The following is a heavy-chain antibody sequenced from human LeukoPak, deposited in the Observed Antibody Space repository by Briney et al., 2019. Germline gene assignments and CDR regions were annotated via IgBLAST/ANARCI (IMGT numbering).Heavy chain of an antibody. V-gene: IGHV3-7*01. Sequence: PGGSLRLSCAASGFTFSNSWMSWVRQAPGKGLEWEATIKPDGSAQYYVDSVKGRFTISRDNAKNSLFPQINSLRAEDTAVYYCANGGTYSSGPWGQGTLVTVSS. J-gene: IGHJ5*02. D-gene: IGHD3-22*01. CDR2: IKPDGSAQ. CDR1: GFTFSNSW. CDR3: ANGGTYSSGP.